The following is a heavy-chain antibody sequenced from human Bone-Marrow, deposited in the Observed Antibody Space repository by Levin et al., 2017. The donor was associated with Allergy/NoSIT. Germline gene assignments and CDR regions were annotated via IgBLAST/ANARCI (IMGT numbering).Heavy chain of an antibody. Sequence: PGGSLRLSCAASGFNFNTFAMTWVRQAPGRGLEWVSTISGNGDTTYYADSVKGRFTIPRDNSKNMLSLEMNSLRVDDTALYYCAKEGPYLQIFRVSYSSGPDYWGPGTLVTVSS. CDR1: GFNFNTFA. CDR2: ISGNGDTT. V-gene: IGHV3-23*01. CDR3: AKEGPYLQIFRVSYSSGPDY. D-gene: IGHD6-19*01. J-gene: IGHJ4*02.